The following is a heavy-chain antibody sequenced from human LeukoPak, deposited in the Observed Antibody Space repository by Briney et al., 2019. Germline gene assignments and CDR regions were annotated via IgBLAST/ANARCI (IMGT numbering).Heavy chain of an antibody. CDR1: GGTFSSYA. D-gene: IGHD3-22*01. V-gene: IGHV1-69*13. J-gene: IGHJ6*03. CDR2: IIPIFGTA. Sequence: GASVKVSCKASGGTFSSYAISWVRQAPGQGLEWMGGIIPIFGTANYAQKFQGRVTITADESTSTAYMELSSLRSEDTAVYYCARFVSSQTRDYYDSSGYVYYYMDVWGKGTTVTISS. CDR3: ARFVSSQTRDYYDSSGYVYYYMDV.